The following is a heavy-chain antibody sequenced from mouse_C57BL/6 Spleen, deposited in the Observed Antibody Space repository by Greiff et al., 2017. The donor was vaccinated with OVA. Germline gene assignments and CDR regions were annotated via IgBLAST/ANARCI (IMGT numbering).Heavy chain of an antibody. D-gene: IGHD6-1*01. V-gene: IGHV5-4*01. CDR2: ISDGGSYT. CDR1: GFTFSSYA. Sequence: EVKLQESGGGLVKPGGSLKLSCAASGFTFSSYAMSWVRQTPEKRLEWVATISDGGSYTYYPDNVKGRFTISRDNAKNNLYLQMSHLKSEDTAMYYCARDPHTAMDYWGQGTSVTVSS. J-gene: IGHJ4*01. CDR3: ARDPHTAMDY.